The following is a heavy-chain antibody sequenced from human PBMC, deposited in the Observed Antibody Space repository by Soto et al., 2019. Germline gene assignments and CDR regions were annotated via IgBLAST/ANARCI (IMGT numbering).Heavy chain of an antibody. CDR1: GFTFSSYA. J-gene: IGHJ6*03. CDR3: ARVGTVTTPGYYYYMDV. D-gene: IGHD4-4*01. CDR2: ISGSGGST. V-gene: IGHV3-23*01. Sequence: GGSLRLSCAASGFTFSSYAMSWVRQAPGKGLEWVSAISGSGGSTYYADSVKGRFTISRDNAKNSLYLQMNSLRAEDTALYHCARVGTVTTPGYYYYMDVWGKGTTVTVSS.